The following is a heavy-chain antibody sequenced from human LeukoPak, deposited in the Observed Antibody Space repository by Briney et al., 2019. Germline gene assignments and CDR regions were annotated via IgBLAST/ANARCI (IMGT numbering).Heavy chain of an antibody. CDR1: GGSISSGGYY. J-gene: IGHJ4*02. Sequence: SQTLSLTCTVSGGSISSGGYYWSWIRQHPGKGLEWIGYIYYSGSTYYNPFLKSRVTISVDTSKNQFSLKLSSVTAADTAVYYCARGATTVSDFDYWGQGTLVTVSS. D-gene: IGHD4-17*01. CDR2: IYYSGST. CDR3: ARGATTVSDFDY. V-gene: IGHV4-31*03.